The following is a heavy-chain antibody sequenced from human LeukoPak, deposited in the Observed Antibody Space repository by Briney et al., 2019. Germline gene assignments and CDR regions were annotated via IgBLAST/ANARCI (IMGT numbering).Heavy chain of an antibody. J-gene: IGHJ4*02. V-gene: IGHV1-24*01. Sequence: ASVKLSCKVSGYTLTELSMHWVRQAPGKGLEWIGGFNPEGGEIIYAENVQGRVTMTGDTSKDTAYMQLSSLRAEDTAVYYCATNQRNGRELPAPFDYWGQGTLVTVSS. CDR1: GYTLTELS. CDR3: ATNQRNGRELPAPFDY. D-gene: IGHD1-26*01. CDR2: FNPEGGEI.